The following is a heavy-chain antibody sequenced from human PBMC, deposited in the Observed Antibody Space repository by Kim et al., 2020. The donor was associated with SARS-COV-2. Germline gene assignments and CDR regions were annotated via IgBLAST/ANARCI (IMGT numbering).Heavy chain of an antibody. J-gene: IGHJ4*02. D-gene: IGHD2-2*01. V-gene: IGHV4-34*01. CDR3: ARGLDIVVVPAAIPTRYFDY. Sequence: RVTISVDTSKNQFSLKLSSVTAADTAVYYCARGLDIVVVPAAIPTRYFDYWGQGTLVTVSS.